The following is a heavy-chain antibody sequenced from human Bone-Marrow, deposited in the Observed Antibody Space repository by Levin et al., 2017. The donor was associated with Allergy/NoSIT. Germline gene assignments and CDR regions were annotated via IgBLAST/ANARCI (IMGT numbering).Heavy chain of an antibody. D-gene: IGHD3-3*01. Sequence: ASVKVSCKASGYTFTGYYMHWVRQAPGQGLEWMGRINPNSGGTNYAQKFQGRVTMTRDTSISTAYMELSRLRSDDTAVYYCARGAITIFGVVTPRWFDPWGQGTLVTVSS. J-gene: IGHJ5*02. CDR1: GYTFTGYY. CDR2: INPNSGGT. CDR3: ARGAITIFGVVTPRWFDP. V-gene: IGHV1-2*06.